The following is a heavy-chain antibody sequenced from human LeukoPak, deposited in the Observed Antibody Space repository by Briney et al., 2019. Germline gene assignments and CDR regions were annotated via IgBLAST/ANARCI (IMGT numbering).Heavy chain of an antibody. CDR3: ARVGPYDSSGYYYLREIHYFDY. V-gene: IGHV4-61*01. Sequence: PSETLSLTCTVSGGSVSSGSYYWSWIRQPPGKGLEYIGYIYYSGTTDYNPSLKSRVTISVDTSKNQFSLKLSSVTAADTAVYYCARVGPYDSSGYYYLREIHYFDYWGQGTLVTVSS. CDR2: IYYSGTT. D-gene: IGHD3-22*01. J-gene: IGHJ4*02. CDR1: GGSVSSGSYY.